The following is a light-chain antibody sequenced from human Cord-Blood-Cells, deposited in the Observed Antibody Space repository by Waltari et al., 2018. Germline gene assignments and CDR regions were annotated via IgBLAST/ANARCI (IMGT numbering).Light chain of an antibody. CDR3: AAWDDSLNGWV. CDR2: SNN. V-gene: IGLV1-44*01. J-gene: IGLJ3*02. Sequence: QSVLTQPPSASGTPGQRVTISCSGSSSNLGSNTVYWYQQLPGTAPKLLIYSNNQRPSGVPDRFSGSKSGTSASLAISGLQSEDEADYYCAAWDDSLNGWVFGGGTKLTVL. CDR1: SSNLGSNT.